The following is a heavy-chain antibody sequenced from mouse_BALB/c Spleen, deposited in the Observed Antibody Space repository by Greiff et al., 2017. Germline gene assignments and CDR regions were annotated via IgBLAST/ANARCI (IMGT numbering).Heavy chain of an antibody. D-gene: IGHD2-1*01. CDR3: ARGNLYAMDY. CDR2: ISDGGSYT. CDR1: GFTFSDYY. J-gene: IGHJ4*01. V-gene: IGHV5-4*02. Sequence: EVQGVESGGGLVKPGGSLKLSCAASGFTFSDYYMYWVRQTPEKRLEWVATISDGGSYTYYPDSVKGRFTISRDNAKNNLYLQMSSLKSEDTAMYYCARGNLYAMDYWGKGTSVTVPS.